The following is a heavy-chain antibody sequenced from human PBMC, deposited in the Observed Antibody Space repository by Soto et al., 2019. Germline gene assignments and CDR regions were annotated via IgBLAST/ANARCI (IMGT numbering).Heavy chain of an antibody. CDR2: ISSSSSTI. J-gene: IGHJ4*02. CDR1: GFTFSSYS. CDR3: ARDSPDSYRVNYFDY. D-gene: IGHD3-10*01. V-gene: IGHV3-48*01. Sequence: PGGSLRLSCAASGFTFSSYSMNWVRQAPGKGLEWVSYISSSSSTIYYADSVKGRFTISRDNAKNSLYLQMNSLRAEDTAVYYCARDSPDSYRVNYFDYWGQGTLVTVSS.